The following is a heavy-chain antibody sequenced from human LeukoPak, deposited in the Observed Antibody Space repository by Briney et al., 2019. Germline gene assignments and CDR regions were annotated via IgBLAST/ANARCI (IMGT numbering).Heavy chain of an antibody. J-gene: IGHJ4*02. CDR2: ITGGGGTT. D-gene: IGHD4-23*01. Sequence: GGSLRLSCAASGFTFSTYAMSWVRRTPGKGLEWVSAITGGGGTTYYADSVKGRFTISRDDSKNTLYLQMNSLRAEDTAVYYCAKDPPILRWSFGYWGQGTLVTVSS. V-gene: IGHV3-23*01. CDR3: AKDPPILRWSFGY. CDR1: GFTFSTYA.